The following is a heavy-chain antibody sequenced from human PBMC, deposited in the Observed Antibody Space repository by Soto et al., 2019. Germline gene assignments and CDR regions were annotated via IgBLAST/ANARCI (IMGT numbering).Heavy chain of an antibody. CDR1: GDSISTVDYF. J-gene: IGHJ5*02. CDR2: IYKSATT. D-gene: IGHD1-26*01. CDR3: ARGDRYSGSFSDYFDP. V-gene: IGHV4-30-4*01. Sequence: KPSETLSLTCSVSGDSISTVDYFWAWIRQPPGQALEYIGYIYKSATTYYNPSFESRVAISLDTSKSQFSLNVTSVTAADTAVYFCARGDRYSGSFSDYFDPWGQGTLVTVSS.